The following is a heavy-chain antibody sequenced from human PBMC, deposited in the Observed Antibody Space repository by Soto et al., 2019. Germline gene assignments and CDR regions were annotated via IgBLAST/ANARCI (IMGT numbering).Heavy chain of an antibody. CDR1: GDSVSSNSAA. Sequence: PSQTLSLTXAISGDSVSSNSAAWNWIRQSPSRGLEWLGRTYYRSKWYNGYAVSVKSRITISPDTSKNHFSLQLNSVTPEDTAVYYCARTHYCSGVSCYSVFDYWGQGTLVTVSS. CDR2: TYYRSKWYN. J-gene: IGHJ4*02. V-gene: IGHV6-1*01. D-gene: IGHD2-15*01. CDR3: ARTHYCSGVSCYSVFDY.